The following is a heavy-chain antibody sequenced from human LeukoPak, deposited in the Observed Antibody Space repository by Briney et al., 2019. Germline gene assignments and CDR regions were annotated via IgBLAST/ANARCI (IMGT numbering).Heavy chain of an antibody. CDR3: AKAPLSYASNNWFYP. J-gene: IGHJ5*02. CDR1: GFTFSSYA. Sequence: GGSLRLSCAASGFTFSSYAMSWVRQAPGKGLEWVSAISGSGGSTYYADSVKGRFTISRDNSKNTLYLQMNSLRAEDTAVYCCAKAPLSYASNNWFYPWGQGTLVTVSS. V-gene: IGHV3-23*01. D-gene: IGHD2-2*01. CDR2: ISGSGGST.